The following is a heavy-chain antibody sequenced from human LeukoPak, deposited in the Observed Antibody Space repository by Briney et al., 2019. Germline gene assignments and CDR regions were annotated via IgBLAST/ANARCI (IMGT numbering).Heavy chain of an antibody. D-gene: IGHD6-19*01. CDR2: IYYSGST. CDR1: GGSISSSSYY. Sequence: SETLSLTCSVSGGSISSSSYYWGWIRQPPGKGMEWIGSIYYSGSTYYNPSLKSRVTISVDTSKNQFSLKLSSVTAADTAVYYCTRHTGGWYYFDCWGQGTLVTVSS. J-gene: IGHJ4*02. V-gene: IGHV4-39*01. CDR3: TRHTGGWYYFDC.